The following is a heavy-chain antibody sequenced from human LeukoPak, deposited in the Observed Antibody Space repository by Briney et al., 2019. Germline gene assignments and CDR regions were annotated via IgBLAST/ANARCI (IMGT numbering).Heavy chain of an antibody. D-gene: IGHD3-10*01. Sequence: PSETLSLTCTVSGDSIRKSRYYWGWIRQPPGKGLEWIGSIYYGGTTYYNPSLKSRVTISVDTSKNQFSLKLSSVTAADTAVYYCARVATMVRGAVGEASNWFDPWGQGTLVTVSS. CDR2: IYYGGTT. V-gene: IGHV4-39*07. J-gene: IGHJ5*02. CDR1: GDSIRKSRYY. CDR3: ARVATMVRGAVGEASNWFDP.